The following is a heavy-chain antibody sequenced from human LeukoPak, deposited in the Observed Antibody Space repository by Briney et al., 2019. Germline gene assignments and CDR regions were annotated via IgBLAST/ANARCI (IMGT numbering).Heavy chain of an antibody. D-gene: IGHD3-9*01. Sequence: ASVTVSCKASGYTFTSYYMHWVRQAPGQGLEWMGIINPSGGSTSYAQKLQGRVTMTTDTSTSTAYMELRSLRSDDTAVYYCARLRYFDWLSDYWGRGTLVTVSS. CDR1: GYTFTSYY. V-gene: IGHV1-46*01. J-gene: IGHJ4*02. CDR3: ARLRYFDWLSDY. CDR2: INPSGGST.